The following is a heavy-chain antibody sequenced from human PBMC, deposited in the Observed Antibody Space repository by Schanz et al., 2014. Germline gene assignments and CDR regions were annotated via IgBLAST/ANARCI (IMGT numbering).Heavy chain of an antibody. CDR1: GFTFSTSA. Sequence: EVQLVESGGGLVQPGGSLRLSCAASGFTFSTSAMSWVRQVPGKGLEWVSRIKSDGSSTSYADSVKGRFTISRDNAKNTLYLQMNSLRAEDTAVYYCARPALWFGDNCFDPWGQGTLVTVSS. D-gene: IGHD3-10*01. J-gene: IGHJ5*02. CDR2: IKSDGSST. V-gene: IGHV3-74*02. CDR3: ARPALWFGDNCFDP.